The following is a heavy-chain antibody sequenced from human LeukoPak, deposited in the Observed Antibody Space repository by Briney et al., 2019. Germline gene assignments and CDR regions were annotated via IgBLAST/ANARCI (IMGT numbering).Heavy chain of an antibody. Sequence: SETLSLTCTVFGGSISSSSYYWGWLRQPPGKGLEWIGSIYYSGSTYYNPSLKSRVTISVDTSKNQFSLKLSSVTAADTAVYYCASTKPADYWGQGTLVTVSS. D-gene: IGHD2-2*01. V-gene: IGHV4-39*01. J-gene: IGHJ4*02. CDR2: IYYSGST. CDR3: ASTKPADY. CDR1: GGSISSSSYY.